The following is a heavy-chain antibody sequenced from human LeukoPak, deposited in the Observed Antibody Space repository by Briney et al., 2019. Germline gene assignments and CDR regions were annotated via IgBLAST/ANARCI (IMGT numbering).Heavy chain of an antibody. CDR1: GGSISSYY. D-gene: IGHD3-10*01. CDR2: IYTSGST. V-gene: IGHV4-4*07. CDR3: ARDRYYGSGSYYNHYYGMDV. Sequence: SETQSLTCTVSGGSISSYYWSWIRQPAGKGLEWIGRIYTSGSTNYNPSLKSRVTMSVDTSKNQFSLKLSSVTAADTAVYYCARDRYYGSGSYYNHYYGMDVWGQGTTVTVSS. J-gene: IGHJ6*02.